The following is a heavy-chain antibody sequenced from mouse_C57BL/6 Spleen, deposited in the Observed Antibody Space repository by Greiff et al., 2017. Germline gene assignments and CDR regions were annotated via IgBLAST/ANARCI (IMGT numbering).Heavy chain of an antibody. CDR1: GFSLTSYA. CDR3: ASTAQDSYYYAMDD. CDR2: IWTGGGT. D-gene: IGHD3-2*02. V-gene: IGHV2-9-1*01. Sequence: QVQLQQSGPGLVAPSQSLSITCTVSGFSLTSYAISWVRQPPGKGLEWLGVIWTGGGTNYNSALKARLSISKDNSKSQVFLKINSLQTDDTARYYCASTAQDSYYYAMDDWGQGPSVTVS. J-gene: IGHJ4*01.